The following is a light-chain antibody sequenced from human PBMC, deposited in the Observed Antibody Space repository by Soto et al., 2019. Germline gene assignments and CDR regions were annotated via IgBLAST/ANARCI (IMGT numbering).Light chain of an antibody. CDR2: DAS. CDR3: QQRSNWPPT. J-gene: IGKJ1*01. CDR1: QSVSSSY. V-gene: IGKV3-11*01. Sequence: ESVLTQSPGTLSLSAGERATLSCRASQSVSSSYLAWYQQKPGQAPRLLIYDASNRATGIPARFSGSGSGTDFTLTISSLEPEDFAVYYCQQRSNWPPTFGQGTKVDI.